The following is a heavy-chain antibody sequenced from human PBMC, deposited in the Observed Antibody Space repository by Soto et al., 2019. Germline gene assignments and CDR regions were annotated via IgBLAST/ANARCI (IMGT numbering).Heavy chain of an antibody. Sequence: GASVKVSCKASGYTFNNYGSNWVRQAPGRGLEWVGWISADDGNTNYAQNLQGRITMTTDTSSNTAYMELRSLRSDDTAIYYCARGRYYYDSSAYWGQGTPVTVSS. V-gene: IGHV1-18*01. CDR1: GYTFNNYG. CDR3: ARGRYYYDSSAY. J-gene: IGHJ4*02. CDR2: ISADDGNT. D-gene: IGHD3-22*01.